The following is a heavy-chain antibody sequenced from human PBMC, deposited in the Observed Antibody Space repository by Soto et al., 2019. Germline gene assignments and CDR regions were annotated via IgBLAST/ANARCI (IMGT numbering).Heavy chain of an antibody. V-gene: IGHV3-23*01. Sequence: EVQLLESGGGLIHPGGSLRLSCSASGFSFKNHVMNWVRQAPGKGLEWVSSISNSDDVVFYADSVRGRFSVSRDISANTLYLEMIYLRVEDTAIYYCAKTVGATKLEDYWGQGTLVTVSS. CDR2: ISNSDDVV. D-gene: IGHD1-26*01. CDR3: AKTVGATKLEDY. CDR1: GFSFKNHV. J-gene: IGHJ4*02.